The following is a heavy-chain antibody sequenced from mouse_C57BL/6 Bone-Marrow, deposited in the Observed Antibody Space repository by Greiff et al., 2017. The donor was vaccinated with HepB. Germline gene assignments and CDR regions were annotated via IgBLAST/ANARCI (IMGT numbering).Heavy chain of an antibody. D-gene: IGHD1-1*01. CDR2: IWTGGGT. CDR1: GFSLTSYA. J-gene: IGHJ1*03. CDR3: ARKPCYGSRHWYFDV. Sequence: VQLVESGPGLVAPSQSLSITCTVSGFSLTSYAISWVRQPPGKGLEWLGVIWTGGGTNYYSAPKTRLSISKDNSKSQVFLKMNSLQTDDTAWYYCARKPCYGSRHWYFDVWGTGTTVTVSS. V-gene: IGHV2-9-1*01.